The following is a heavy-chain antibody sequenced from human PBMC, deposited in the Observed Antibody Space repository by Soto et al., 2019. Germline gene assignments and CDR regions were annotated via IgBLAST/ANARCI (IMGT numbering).Heavy chain of an antibody. Sequence: PGGSLRLSCAASGFTFSSHAMGWLRQAPGTGPEWVAFVDGSGSDTSYADSVKGRFTISRDNSDNSLYLHMNSLRAEDTGRYFCAKEIFAAAYAATSPFDLWGQGTLVTGSS. V-gene: IGHV3-23*01. D-gene: IGHD2-8*01. CDR1: GFTFSSHA. J-gene: IGHJ4*02. CDR3: AKEIFAAAYAATSPFDL. CDR2: VDGSGSDT.